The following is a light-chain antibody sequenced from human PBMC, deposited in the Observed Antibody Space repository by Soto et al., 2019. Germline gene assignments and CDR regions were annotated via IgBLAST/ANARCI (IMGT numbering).Light chain of an antibody. CDR3: RQRSNWPWT. CDR2: DAS. CDR1: QSVSSY. V-gene: IGKV3-11*01. J-gene: IGKJ1*01. Sequence: EIVLTQSPATLSLSPGERATLSCRASQSVSSYLAWYRQKPGQAPRLLIYDASNRATGIPARFSGSGSGTDFTLTISSLEPEDFAVYYCRQRSNWPWTFGQGTKV.